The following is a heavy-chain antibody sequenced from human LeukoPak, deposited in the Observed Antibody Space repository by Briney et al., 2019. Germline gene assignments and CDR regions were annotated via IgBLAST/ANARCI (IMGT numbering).Heavy chain of an antibody. Sequence: GRSLRLSCAASGFTLSRYDMHWVRQAPGKGLEWVAVIWYDGSNKYYADSVKGRFTISRDNSKNTLYLQMNSLRAEDRAVYYCARDRGSIVGATVDGNWFDPWGQGTLVTVSS. CDR1: GFTLSRYD. V-gene: IGHV3-33*01. CDR3: ARDRGSIVGATVDGNWFDP. J-gene: IGHJ5*02. D-gene: IGHD1-26*01. CDR2: IWYDGSNK.